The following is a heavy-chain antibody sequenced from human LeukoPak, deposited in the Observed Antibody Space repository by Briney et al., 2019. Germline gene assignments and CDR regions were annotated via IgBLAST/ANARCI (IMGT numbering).Heavy chain of an antibody. CDR1: GFTVSSNF. V-gene: IGHV3-53*01. D-gene: IGHD2-21*01. J-gene: IGHJ4*02. CDR3: ARGVGHIRGY. CDR2: TYNTGNT. Sequence: PGGSLRLSCAASGFTVSSNFLIWVRQAPGKGLEWVSVTYNTGNTYYADSVKGRFTISGDISKNTLYLQMNSLRAEDTAVYYCARGVGHIRGYWGQGTLVTVSS.